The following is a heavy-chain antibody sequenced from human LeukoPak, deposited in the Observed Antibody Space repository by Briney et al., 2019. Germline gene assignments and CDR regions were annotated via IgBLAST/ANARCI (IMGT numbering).Heavy chain of an antibody. V-gene: IGHV3-21*04. CDR1: GFTFSSYS. D-gene: IGHD3-16*01. Sequence: GGSLRLSCAASGFTFSSYSMNWVRQAPGKGLEWVSSISSSSSYIYYADSVKGRFTISRDISKNTLYLQMNSLRAEDTAVYYCAKEGPFGIGYYFDYWGQGTLVTVSS. CDR3: AKEGPFGIGYYFDY. J-gene: IGHJ4*02. CDR2: ISSSSSYI.